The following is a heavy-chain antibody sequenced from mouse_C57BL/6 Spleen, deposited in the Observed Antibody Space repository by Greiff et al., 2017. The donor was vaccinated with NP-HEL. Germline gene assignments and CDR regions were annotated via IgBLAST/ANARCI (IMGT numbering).Heavy chain of an antibody. CDR2: IWRGGST. D-gene: IGHD2-4*01. Sequence: VQLQQSGPGLVQPSQSLSITCTVSGFSLTSYGVHWVRQSPGKGLEWLGVIWRGGSTDYNAAFMSRLSITKDNSKSQVFVKMNSLQADDTAIYYCAKKDYDYGGGAMDYWGQGTSVTVSS. CDR3: AKKDYDYGGGAMDY. CDR1: GFSLTSYG. V-gene: IGHV2-5*01. J-gene: IGHJ4*01.